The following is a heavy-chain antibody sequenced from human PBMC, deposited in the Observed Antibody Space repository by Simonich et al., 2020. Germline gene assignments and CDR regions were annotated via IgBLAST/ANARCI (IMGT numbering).Heavy chain of an antibody. CDR3: ARGLRVAAAGTAFQH. Sequence: QVQLQQWGAGLLKPSETLSLTCAVYGGSFSGYYWSWIRQPPGKGLEWIGEINHSGSNNYNPSLKSRVTISVDTSKNQFSRKLSSVTAADTAVYYCARGLRVAAAGTAFQHWGQGTLVTVSS. CDR1: GGSFSGYY. D-gene: IGHD6-13*01. V-gene: IGHV4-34*01. J-gene: IGHJ1*01. CDR2: INHSGSN.